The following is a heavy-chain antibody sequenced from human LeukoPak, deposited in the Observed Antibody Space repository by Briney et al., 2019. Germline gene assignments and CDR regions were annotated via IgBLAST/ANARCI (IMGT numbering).Heavy chain of an antibody. J-gene: IGHJ4*02. V-gene: IGHV4-39*01. Sequence: PSETLSLTCTVSAGSISSSSYYWGWIRQPPGKGLEWIASIYYSESTYYNPSLKCRVTISVDTSKNQFSLKLSSVTAADTAVYYCARLLGKYSFDYWGQGTLVTVSS. D-gene: IGHD4-23*01. CDR1: AGSISSSSYY. CDR3: ARLLGKYSFDY. CDR2: IYYSEST.